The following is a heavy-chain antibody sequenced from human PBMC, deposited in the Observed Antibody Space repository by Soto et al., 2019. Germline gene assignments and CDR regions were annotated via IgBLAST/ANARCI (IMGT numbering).Heavy chain of an antibody. CDR3: VSQARSLWFGDYYGMDV. CDR2: IYYSGST. D-gene: IGHD3-10*01. J-gene: IGHJ6*02. V-gene: IGHV4-31*03. Sequence: PSETLSLTCTVSGGSISSGGYYWSWIRQHPGKGLEWIGYIYYSGSTYYNPSLKSRVTISVDTSKNQFSLKLSSVTAADTAVYYCVSQARSLWFGDYYGMDVWGQGTTVTVSS. CDR1: GGSISSGGYY.